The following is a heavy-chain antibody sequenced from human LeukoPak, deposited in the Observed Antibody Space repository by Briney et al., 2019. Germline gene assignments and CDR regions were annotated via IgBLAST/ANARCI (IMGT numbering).Heavy chain of an antibody. J-gene: IGHJ3*02. CDR3: ARPIVGAAYDAFDI. D-gene: IGHD1-26*01. CDR1: GGTFSSYA. CDR2: ISAYNGNT. Sequence: ASVKLSCKASGGTFSSYAISWVRQAPGQGLEWMGWISAYNGNTNYAQKLQGRITMTTDTSTSTAYVDLRSLRSDDTAVYYCARPIVGAAYDAFDIWGQGTMVTVSS. V-gene: IGHV1-18*01.